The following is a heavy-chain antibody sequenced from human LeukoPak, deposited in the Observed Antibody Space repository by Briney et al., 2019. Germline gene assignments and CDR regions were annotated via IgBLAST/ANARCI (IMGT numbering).Heavy chain of an antibody. J-gene: IGHJ4*02. CDR2: IIPIFGTA. V-gene: IGHV1-69*01. D-gene: IGHD6-19*01. Sequence: SVKVSCKAAGGTFSSYAISWVRQAPGQGLEWMGGIIPIFGTAIYAQKFQGRVTITADESTSTAYMELRSLRSEDAAVYYRARAPGGYSGWYHFYYFDYWGQGTLVTVSS. CDR1: GGTFSSYA. CDR3: ARAPGGYSGWYHFYYFDY.